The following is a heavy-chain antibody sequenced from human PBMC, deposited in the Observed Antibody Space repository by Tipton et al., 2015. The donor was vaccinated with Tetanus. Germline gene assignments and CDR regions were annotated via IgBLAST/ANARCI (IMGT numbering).Heavy chain of an antibody. CDR2: IYQSGST. CDR3: ARDREEGGYYGSGSLDV. CDR1: GGSISSSHW. D-gene: IGHD3-10*01. Sequence: GLVKPSGTLSLTCAVSGGSISSSHWWSWVRQPPGKGLEWIGEIYQSGSTNYNPSLQSRVSISVDKSKYQFSLKLSSVTAADTAVYYCARDREEGGYYGSGSLDVWGQGTTVTVSS. J-gene: IGHJ6*02. V-gene: IGHV4-4*02.